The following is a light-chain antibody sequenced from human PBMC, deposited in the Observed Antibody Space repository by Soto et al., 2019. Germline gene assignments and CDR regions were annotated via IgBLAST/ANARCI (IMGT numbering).Light chain of an antibody. Sequence: QSALTQPPSASGSPGQSVTISCTGTSSDVGAYNYVSWYQQHPGKAPKLMVYEVSMRPSGVPDRFSGSKSGNTASLTVSGLQAEDEADYYCSAYGGSNIVLFGGGTKLTVL. CDR2: EVS. V-gene: IGLV2-8*01. J-gene: IGLJ2*01. CDR1: SSDVGAYNY. CDR3: SAYGGSNIVL.